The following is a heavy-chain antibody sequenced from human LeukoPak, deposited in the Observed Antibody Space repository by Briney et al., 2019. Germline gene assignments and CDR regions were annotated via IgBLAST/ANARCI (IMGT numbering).Heavy chain of an antibody. CDR1: GYTFTSYG. V-gene: IGHV1-18*01. Sequence: ASVKVPFKASGYTFTSYGISWVRQAPGQGLEWMGWISAYNGNTNYAQKLQGRVTMTTDTSTSTAYMELRSLRSDDTAVYYCARDNLLGYCSSTSCYGYYYYGMDVWGQGTTVTVSS. J-gene: IGHJ6*02. D-gene: IGHD2-2*01. CDR2: ISAYNGNT. CDR3: ARDNLLGYCSSTSCYGYYYYGMDV.